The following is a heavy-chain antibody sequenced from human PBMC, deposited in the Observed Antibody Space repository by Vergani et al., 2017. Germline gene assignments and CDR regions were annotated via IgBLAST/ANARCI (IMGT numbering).Heavy chain of an antibody. CDR2: IYYSGST. V-gene: IGHV4-31*03. J-gene: IGHJ5*02. CDR1: GGSISSGGYY. D-gene: IGHD4-17*01. CDR3: ARVGDYEGLGYWFDP. Sequence: QVQLQESGPGLVKPSQTLSLTCTVSGGSISSGGYYWSWLRQHPGKGLEWIGYIYYSGSTNYNPSLQSRVTISVDTSKNQFSLKLSSVTAADTAVYYCARVGDYEGLGYWFDPWGQGTLVTVSS.